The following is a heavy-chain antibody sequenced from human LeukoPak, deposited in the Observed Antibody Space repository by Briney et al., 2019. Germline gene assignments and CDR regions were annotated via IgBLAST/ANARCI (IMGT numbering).Heavy chain of an antibody. CDR1: GYSISGGYY. V-gene: IGHV4-38-2*02. CDR3: AREGLYCSSTSCTYYYMDV. J-gene: IGHJ6*03. CDR2: IYHSGST. Sequence: SETLSLTCTVSGYSISGGYYWGWIRQPPGKGLGWIGSIYHSGSTYYNPSLKSRVTISVDTSKNQFSLKLSSVTAADTAVYYCAREGLYCSSTSCTYYYMDVWGKGTTVTVSS. D-gene: IGHD2-2*01.